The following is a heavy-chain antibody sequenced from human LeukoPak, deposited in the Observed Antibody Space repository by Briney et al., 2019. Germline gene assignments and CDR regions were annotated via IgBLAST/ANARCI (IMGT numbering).Heavy chain of an antibody. CDR3: ARVVVVITAQARTGHYYFDY. D-gene: IGHD3-22*01. J-gene: IGHJ4*02. Sequence: GGSLRLSCAASGFTFSTYWMHWVRQAPGKGLVWVSHINSDGSSTTYADSVKGRFTISRDNAKNTLYLQMNSLRAEDTAVYYCARVVVVITAQARTGHYYFDYWGQGTLVTVSS. V-gene: IGHV3-74*01. CDR2: INSDGSST. CDR1: GFTFSTYW.